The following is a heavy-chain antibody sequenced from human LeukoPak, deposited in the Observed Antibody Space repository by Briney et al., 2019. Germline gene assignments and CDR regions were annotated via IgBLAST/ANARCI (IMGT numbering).Heavy chain of an antibody. D-gene: IGHD4-17*01. V-gene: IGHV3-30*03. CDR1: GFTFSSYG. CDR3: ARAGTMTTVTKVGNVDAFDI. J-gene: IGHJ3*02. Sequence: PGGSLRLSCAASGFTFSSYGMHWVRQAPDKGLEWVAVISYDGTNKYYADSVKGRFTISRDNSKNTLCLQMNSLRAEDTAVYYCARAGTMTTVTKVGNVDAFDIWGQGTMVTVSS. CDR2: ISYDGTNK.